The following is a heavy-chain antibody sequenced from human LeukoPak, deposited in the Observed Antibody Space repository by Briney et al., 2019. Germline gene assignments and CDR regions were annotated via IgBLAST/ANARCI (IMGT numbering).Heavy chain of an antibody. CDR1: GFTFSSYD. V-gene: IGHV3-13*01. D-gene: IGHD3-10*01. CDR3: ARGPAVRGVIIKPYYFDY. Sequence: GGSLRLSCAASGFTFSSYDMHWARQATGKGLEWVSAIGTAGDTYYPGSVKGRFTISRENAKNSLYLQMNSLRAGDTAVYYCARGPAVRGVIIKPYYFDYWGQGTLVTVSS. CDR2: IGTAGDT. J-gene: IGHJ4*02.